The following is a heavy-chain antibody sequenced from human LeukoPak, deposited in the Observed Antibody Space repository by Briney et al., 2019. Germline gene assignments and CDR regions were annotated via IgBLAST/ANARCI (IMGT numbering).Heavy chain of an antibody. Sequence: GGSLRLSCAASGFTFSSYEMNWVRQAPGKGLGWVSYISSSGSTIYYADSVKGRFTISRDNAKNSLYLQMNSLRAEDTAVYYCARGIAAADLDYWGQGTLVTVSS. CDR3: ARGIAAADLDY. CDR2: ISSSGSTI. D-gene: IGHD6-13*01. J-gene: IGHJ4*02. CDR1: GFTFSSYE. V-gene: IGHV3-48*03.